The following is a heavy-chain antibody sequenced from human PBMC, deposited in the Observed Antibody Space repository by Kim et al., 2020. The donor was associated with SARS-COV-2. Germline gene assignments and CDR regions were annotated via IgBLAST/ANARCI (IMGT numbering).Heavy chain of an antibody. Sequence: YYADAVKGRFTISRDNSKNTLYLQMNSLRAEDTAVYYCAKGDTAMGGFDYWGQGTLVTVSS. CDR3: AKGDTAMGGFDY. D-gene: IGHD5-18*01. V-gene: IGHV3-33*06. J-gene: IGHJ4*02.